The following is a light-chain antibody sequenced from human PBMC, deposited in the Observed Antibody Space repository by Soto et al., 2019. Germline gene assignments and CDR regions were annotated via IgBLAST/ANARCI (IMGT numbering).Light chain of an antibody. Sequence: DIQLTQSPSFLSASVGDRVTITRRASQGISSYLAWYQQKPGKDPKLLIYAASSLQSGVPSRFSGSGSGTDFNLTISSLQTEDFATYECQQRYSTTQTFGQGTRLEIK. CDR2: AAS. J-gene: IGKJ5*01. V-gene: IGKV1-39*01. CDR1: QGISSY. CDR3: QQRYSTTQT.